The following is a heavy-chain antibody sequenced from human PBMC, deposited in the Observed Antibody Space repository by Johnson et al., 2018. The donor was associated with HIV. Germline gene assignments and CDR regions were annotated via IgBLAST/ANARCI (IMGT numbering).Heavy chain of an antibody. CDR2: IGTIAGDT. CDR3: ARGSRYTFDNDDVHLLHAFDI. V-gene: IGHV3-13*01. D-gene: IGHD3-16*01. Sequence: MQLVESGGGLVQPGGSLRLSCAASGFTFSHYDMHWVRQVTGKGLEWVSAIGTIAGDTFYSASVKGRFTISRENAKDSLYLQMNSLRAGDTAIYYCARGSRYTFDNDDVHLLHAFDIWGQGTMVTVSS. J-gene: IGHJ3*02. CDR1: GFTFSHYD.